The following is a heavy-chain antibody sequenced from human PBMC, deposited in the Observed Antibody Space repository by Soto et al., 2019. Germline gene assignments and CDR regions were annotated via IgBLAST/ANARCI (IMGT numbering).Heavy chain of an antibody. V-gene: IGHV1-18*01. CDR1: GYTFGKYG. J-gene: IGHJ6*02. CDR3: ARDVFCGGAPACPDMDV. Sequence: QVQLVQSGTEVKKPGASVKVSCKASGYTFGKYGISWVRQAPGQGLEWVGWISVYHGNTVHAQKFRGRVNMTTDTSTSTAYMELGSLKSDDTAIYYCARDVFCGGAPACPDMDVWGQGTTVTVSS. D-gene: IGHD2-21*01. CDR2: ISVYHGNT.